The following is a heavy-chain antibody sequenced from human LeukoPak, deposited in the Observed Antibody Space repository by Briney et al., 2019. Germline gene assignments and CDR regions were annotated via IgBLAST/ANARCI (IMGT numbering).Heavy chain of an antibody. CDR1: GFTFSSYR. CDR2: ISGSSSYI. D-gene: IGHD5-18*01. CDR3: ARTQTEYSYGHPYCFDY. Sequence: GGSLRLSCAASGFTFSSYRMNWVRQAPGKGLEWVSSISGSSSYIYYADSVKGRFTISRDNSKNTLYLQMNSLRAEDTAVYYCARTQTEYSYGHPYCFDYWGQGTLVTVSS. V-gene: IGHV3-21*04. J-gene: IGHJ4*02.